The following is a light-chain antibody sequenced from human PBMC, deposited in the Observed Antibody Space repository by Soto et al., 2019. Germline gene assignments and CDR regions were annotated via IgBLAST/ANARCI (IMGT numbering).Light chain of an antibody. J-gene: IGKJ4*01. CDR2: DAS. CDR3: QQRNNWPPAT. CDR1: QSVGRH. Sequence: EIVLTQSPATLSLSPGERATLSCRASQSVGRHFALYQQKLGQAPRLLSYDASNRATGVPARFSGSGSGTDFTLSISSLEPEDFAVYYCQQRNNWPPATFGGGTKVEIK. V-gene: IGKV3-11*01.